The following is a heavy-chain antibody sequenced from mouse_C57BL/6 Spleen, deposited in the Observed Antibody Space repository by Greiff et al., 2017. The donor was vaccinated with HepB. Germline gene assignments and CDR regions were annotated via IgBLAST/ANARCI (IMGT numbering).Heavy chain of an antibody. V-gene: IGHV1-18*01. CDR3: ARGNYYGSASWFAY. D-gene: IGHD1-1*01. CDR2: INPNNGGT. CDR1: GYTFTDYN. Sequence: EVQLQQSGPELVKPGASVKIPCKASGYTFTDYNMDWVKQSHGKGLEWIGDINPNNGGTIYNQKFKGKATLTVDKSSSTAYMELRSLTSEDTAVYYCARGNYYGSASWFAYWGHGPLVTVAA. J-gene: IGHJ3*01.